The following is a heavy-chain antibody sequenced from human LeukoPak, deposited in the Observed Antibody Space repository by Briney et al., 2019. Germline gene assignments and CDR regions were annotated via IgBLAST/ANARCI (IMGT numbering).Heavy chain of an antibody. D-gene: IGHD7-27*01. V-gene: IGHV4-59*08. CDR1: GDSITPYY. CDR3: TRTFTGAHYYYIPV. CDR2: ISDTGTT. J-gene: IGHJ6*03. Sequence: SETLSLTCTVSGDSITPYYWSWLRQSPGGSLEYIGFISDTGTTNYNPSLRGRVSISVDTSKSQFSLKLKSVTAADSAIYYCTRTFTGAHYYYIPVWGAGTTVTVSS.